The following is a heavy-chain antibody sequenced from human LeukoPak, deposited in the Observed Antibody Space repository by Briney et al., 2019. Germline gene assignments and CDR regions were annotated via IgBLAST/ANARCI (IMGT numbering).Heavy chain of an antibody. CDR3: ARQIGYFDL. J-gene: IGHJ2*01. CDR1: GGSISSYY. CDR2: IYYSGST. Sequence: SETLSLTCTVSGGSISSYYWSWIRQPPGKGPEWIGYIYYSGSTNYNPSLKSRVTISVDTSKNQFSLKLSSVTAADTAVYYCARQIGYFDLWGRGTLVTVSS. V-gene: IGHV4-59*08.